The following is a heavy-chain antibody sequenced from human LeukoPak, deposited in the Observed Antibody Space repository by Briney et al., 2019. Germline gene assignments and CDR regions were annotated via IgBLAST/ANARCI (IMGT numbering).Heavy chain of an antibody. CDR2: ISYDGSNK. J-gene: IGHJ4*02. V-gene: IGHV3-30-3*01. CDR3: ARDCIAVAVHPEAFDY. CDR1: GFTFSSYA. D-gene: IGHD6-19*01. Sequence: GGSLRLSCAASGFTFSSYAMHWVRQAPGKGLEWVAVISYDGSNKYYADSVKGRFTISRDNSKNTLYLQMNSLRAEDTAVYYCARDCIAVAVHPEAFDYWGQGTLVTVSS.